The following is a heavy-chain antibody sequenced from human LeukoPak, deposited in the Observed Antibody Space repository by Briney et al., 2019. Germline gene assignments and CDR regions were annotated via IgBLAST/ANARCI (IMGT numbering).Heavy chain of an antibody. V-gene: IGHV4-59*08. CDR3: AKIGDAGLGSHDY. CDR1: GGSINTFY. D-gene: IGHD3-10*01. J-gene: IGHJ4*02. Sequence: SETLSLTCTVSGGSINTFYWSWIRQPPGKGLEWIGYISYSGNTNYNPSLKSRVTISLDTSKAQFSLKLRSVTAADTAVYYCAKIGDAGLGSHDYWGQETLVTISS. CDR2: ISYSGNT.